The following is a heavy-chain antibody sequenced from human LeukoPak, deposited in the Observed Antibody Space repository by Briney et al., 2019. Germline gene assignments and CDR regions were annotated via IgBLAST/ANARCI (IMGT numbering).Heavy chain of an antibody. CDR1: GDSISSCSHY. V-gene: IGHV4-61*02. Sequence: SQTLSLTCTVSGDSISSCSHYWSWIRQPAGKGLEWIGRIYTSGSTNYNPSLKSRVTISVDTSKNQFSLKLSSVTAADTAVYYCAREEYYPDNSGYYPDFWGQGTLVTVSS. CDR2: IYTSGST. CDR3: AREEYYPDNSGYYPDF. D-gene: IGHD3-22*01. J-gene: IGHJ4*02.